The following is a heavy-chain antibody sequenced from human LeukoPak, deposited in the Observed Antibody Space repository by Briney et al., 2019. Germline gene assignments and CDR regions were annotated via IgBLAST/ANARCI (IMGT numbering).Heavy chain of an antibody. Sequence: GGSLRLSCAASGFTFSSYAMNWVRQASGKGLEWVSAISGSGGSTYYADSVKGRFTISRDNSKNTLYLQMNSLRAEDTAVYYCAKNLAVASYYFDYWGQGTLVTVSS. CDR2: ISGSGGST. CDR3: AKNLAVASYYFDY. J-gene: IGHJ4*02. D-gene: IGHD6-19*01. V-gene: IGHV3-23*01. CDR1: GFTFSSYA.